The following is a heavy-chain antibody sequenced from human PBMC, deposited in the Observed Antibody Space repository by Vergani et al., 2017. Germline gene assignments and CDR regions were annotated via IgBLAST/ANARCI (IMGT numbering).Heavy chain of an antibody. CDR2: IWYDGSNK. V-gene: IGHV3-33*01. J-gene: IGHJ4*02. CDR1: GFTFSSYG. D-gene: IGHD5-24*01. CDR3: ARVRDGYNSGPDY. Sequence: QVQLVESGGGVVQPGRSLRLSCAASGFTFSSYGMHWVRQAPGKGLEWVAVIWYDGSNKYYADSVKGRFTISRDNSKNTLYLQMNSLRAEDTAVYYCARVRDGYNSGPDYWGQGTLVTVPS.